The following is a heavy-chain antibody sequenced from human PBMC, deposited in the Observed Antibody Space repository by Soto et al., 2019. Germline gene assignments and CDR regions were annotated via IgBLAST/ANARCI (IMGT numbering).Heavy chain of an antibody. CDR3: AKVNYTMVRVRPIDY. V-gene: IGHV3-23*01. D-gene: IGHD3-10*01. J-gene: IGHJ4*02. Sequence: GGSLRLSCAASGFTFSSYAMSWVRQAPGKGLEWVSAISGSGGSTYYADSVRGRFTISRDNSKNTLYLQMNSLRAEDTAVYYCAKVNYTMVRVRPIDYWGQGTLVTVSS. CDR2: ISGSGGST. CDR1: GFTFSSYA.